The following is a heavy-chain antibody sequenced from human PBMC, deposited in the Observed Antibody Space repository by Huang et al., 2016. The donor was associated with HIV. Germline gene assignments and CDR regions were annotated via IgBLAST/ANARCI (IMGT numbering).Heavy chain of an antibody. J-gene: IGHJ4*02. CDR3: AKGGSAAAVLDF. D-gene: IGHD6-13*01. CDR1: GFHFRRYG. CDR2: ISYDAKTK. V-gene: IGHV3-30*18. Sequence: QVQLVESGGGVVQPGRSLRIYCAASGFHFRRYGMHGVRQAPGKGLGWVAVISYDAKTKYYADSVKGRFSISKDNSKTTVYLQLNSLRLEDTAVYYCAKGGSAAAVLDFWGQGTLVTVSS.